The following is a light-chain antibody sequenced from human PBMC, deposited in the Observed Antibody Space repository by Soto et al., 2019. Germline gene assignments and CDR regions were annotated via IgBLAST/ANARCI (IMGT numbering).Light chain of an antibody. CDR1: QSVSSSY. CDR2: GTS. J-gene: IGKJ1*01. CDR3: QQYGNSRWT. V-gene: IGKV3-20*01. Sequence: ESVLPRSPDTPAVSPGERATLSCRASQSVSSSYLAWYQQTPGQAPRLLIYGTSNRATGIPDRFSGSGSGTDFTLTISRLEPEDFAVYYCQQYGNSRWTFGQGTKVDIK.